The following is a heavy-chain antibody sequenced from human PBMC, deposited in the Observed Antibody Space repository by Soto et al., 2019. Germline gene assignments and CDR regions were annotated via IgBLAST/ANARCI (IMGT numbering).Heavy chain of an antibody. D-gene: IGHD6-19*01. V-gene: IGHV3-30-3*01. CDR2: ISYDGSNK. Sequence: VAVISYDGSNKYYADSVKGRFTISRDNSKNTLYLQMNSLRAEDTAVYYCARDGMGQWLAYYYYYYGMDVWGQGTTVTVSS. J-gene: IGHJ6*02. CDR3: ARDGMGQWLAYYYYYYGMDV.